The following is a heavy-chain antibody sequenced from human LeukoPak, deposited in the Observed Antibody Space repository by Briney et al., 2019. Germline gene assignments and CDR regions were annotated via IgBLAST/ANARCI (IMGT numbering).Heavy chain of an antibody. CDR3: ARDGGLWFGELLGYYYYYYYMDV. D-gene: IGHD3-10*01. J-gene: IGHJ6*03. CDR2: ISSSSSYI. Sequence: GGSLRLSCAASGFTFSSYSMNWVRQAPGKGLEWVSSISSSSSYIYYADSVKGRFTISRDNAKNSLYLQMNSLRAEDTAVYYCARDGGLWFGELLGYYYYYYYMDVWGKGTTVTVSS. V-gene: IGHV3-21*01. CDR1: GFTFSSYS.